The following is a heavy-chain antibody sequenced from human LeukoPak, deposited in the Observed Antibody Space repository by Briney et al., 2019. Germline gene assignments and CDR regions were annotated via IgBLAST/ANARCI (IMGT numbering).Heavy chain of an antibody. CDR3: ARGGGGKQLPFDY. D-gene: IGHD2-15*01. CDR2: INHSGST. V-gene: IGHV4-34*01. J-gene: IGHJ4*02. CDR1: GGSFSGYY. Sequence: PSETLSLTCAVYGGSFSGYYWSWIRQPPGKGLEWIGEINHSGSTNYNPSLKSRVTISVDTSKNQFSLKLSSVTAADTAVYYCARGGGGKQLPFDYWGQGTLVTVSS.